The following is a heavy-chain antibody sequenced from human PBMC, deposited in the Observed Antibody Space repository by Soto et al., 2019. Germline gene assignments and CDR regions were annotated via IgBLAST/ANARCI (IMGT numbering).Heavy chain of an antibody. J-gene: IGHJ4*02. Sequence: SETLSLTCTVSGDSIRSSYWTWIRQAPGRGLEWIGDIYHTGTTNYNPSLKSRVSISVDTSKNQFSLRRRSVTAADTAIYFCAKFSAGGTDETMFIVFDHWGRGTL. CDR1: GDSIRSSY. D-gene: IGHD2-15*01. CDR3: AKFSAGGTDETMFIVFDH. CDR2: IYHTGTT. V-gene: IGHV4-59*03.